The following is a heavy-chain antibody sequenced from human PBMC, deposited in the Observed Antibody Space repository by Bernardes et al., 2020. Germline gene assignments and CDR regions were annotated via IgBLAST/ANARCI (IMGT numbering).Heavy chain of an antibody. V-gene: IGHV4-59*01. D-gene: IGHD3-3*01. J-gene: IGHJ6*03. CDR1: GGSINSYY. Sequence: SETLSLTCTVSGGSINSYYWSWIRQPPGKGLEWIGYIYYSGSTNYNPSLKSRVTISVDTSKNQFSLKLSSVTAADTAVYYCARSFGVVIPNAYYYYYMEVWGKGTTVTVSS. CDR3: ARSFGVVIPNAYYYYYMEV. CDR2: IYYSGST.